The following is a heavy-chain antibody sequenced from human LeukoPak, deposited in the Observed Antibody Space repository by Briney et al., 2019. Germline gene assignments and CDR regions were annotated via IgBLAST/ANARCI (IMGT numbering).Heavy chain of an antibody. CDR1: GYTFTSYY. V-gene: IGHV1-46*01. Sequence: ASVKVSCTASGYTFTSYYMHWVRQAPGQGLEWMGIINPSGGSTSYAQKFQGRVTMTRDTSTSTVYMELSSLRSEDTAVYYCARPRDYGSGSYEGMDVWGQGTTVTVSS. J-gene: IGHJ6*02. D-gene: IGHD3-10*01. CDR2: INPSGGST. CDR3: ARPRDYGSGSYEGMDV.